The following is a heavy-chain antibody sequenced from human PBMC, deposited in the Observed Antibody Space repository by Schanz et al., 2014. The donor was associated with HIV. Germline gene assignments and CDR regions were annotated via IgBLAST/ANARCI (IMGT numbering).Heavy chain of an antibody. CDR1: GYTFSTYG. D-gene: IGHD1-26*01. Sequence: QVQLVQSGDEVKKPGASVKVSCKASGYTFSTYGISWVRQAPGQGLEWMGWISPSNGDTKYTHWLQGRVTMTTDTSTNTAYMELRSLKSDDTAVYYCARGEDWPGGASDHWGQGTLVIVS. J-gene: IGHJ5*02. CDR2: ISPSNGDT. V-gene: IGHV1-18*01. CDR3: ARGEDWPGGASDH.